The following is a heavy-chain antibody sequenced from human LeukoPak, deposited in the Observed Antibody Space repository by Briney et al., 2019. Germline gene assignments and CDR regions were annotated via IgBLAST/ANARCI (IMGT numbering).Heavy chain of an antibody. J-gene: IGHJ4*02. Sequence: GGSLRLSCAASGFTFSSDWMHWVRQAPGRGLVWVSRINSDGSSTTYADSVKGRFTISRDNAKNTLYLQMNSLRAEDTAVYYCARAADHHGGFDYWGPGTLVTVSS. CDR1: GFTFSSDW. D-gene: IGHD3-16*01. CDR3: ARAADHHGGFDY. CDR2: INSDGSST. V-gene: IGHV3-74*01.